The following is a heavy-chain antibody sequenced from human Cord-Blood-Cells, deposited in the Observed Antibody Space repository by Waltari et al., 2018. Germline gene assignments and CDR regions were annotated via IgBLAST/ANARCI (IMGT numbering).Heavy chain of an antibody. D-gene: IGHD3-10*01. CDR1: GGTFSSYA. CDR2: IIPIFGTA. Sequence: QVQLVQSGAVVKKPGSSVKVSCKASGGTFSSYAITRGRQAPGQGLEWMGGIIPIFGTANYAQKFQGRVTITADESTSTAYMELSSLRSEDTAVYYCARDPDYGAGSDYWGQGTLVTVSS. CDR3: ARDPDYGAGSDY. V-gene: IGHV1-69*01. J-gene: IGHJ4*02.